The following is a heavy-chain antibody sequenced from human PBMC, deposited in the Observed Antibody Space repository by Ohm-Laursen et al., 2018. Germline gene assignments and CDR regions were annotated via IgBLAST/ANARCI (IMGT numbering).Heavy chain of an antibody. CDR3: ARTRPYGDYSSDFDY. CDR2: YDWDDDK. J-gene: IGHJ4*02. V-gene: IGHV2-70*04. Sequence: TQTLTLTCTFSGFSLSTTGMRVSWILQPPGKALEWLARYDWDDDKFYSTSLKTRLTISKDTSKNQVVLTMTNMDPVDTTTYYCARTRPYGDYSSDFDYWGQGTLVTVSS. CDR1: GFSLSTTGMR. D-gene: IGHD4-17*01.